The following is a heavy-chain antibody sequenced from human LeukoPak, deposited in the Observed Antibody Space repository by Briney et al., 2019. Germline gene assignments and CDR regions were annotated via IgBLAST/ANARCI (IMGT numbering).Heavy chain of an antibody. CDR2: INWNGGST. J-gene: IGHJ4*02. CDR3: ANYYDSSGYYLN. CDR1: GFTFDDYG. Sequence: PGGSLRLSCAASGFTFDDYGMSSVRQAPGKGLEWVSGINWNGGSTGYADSVKGRFTISRDNAKNSLYLQMNSLRAEDTALYYCANYYDSSGYYLNWGQGTLVTVSS. V-gene: IGHV3-20*04. D-gene: IGHD3-22*01.